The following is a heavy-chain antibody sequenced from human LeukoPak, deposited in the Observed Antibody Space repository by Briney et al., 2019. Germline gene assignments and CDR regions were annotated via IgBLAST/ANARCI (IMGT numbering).Heavy chain of an antibody. V-gene: IGHV1-69*04. CDR3: AREVLDDIVVVVAAGWFDP. J-gene: IGHJ5*02. CDR1: GGTFSSYA. CDR2: IIPILGIA. Sequence: ASVKVSCKASGGTFSSYAISWVRQAPGQGLEWMGRIIPILGIANYAQKFQGRVTITADKSTSTAYMELSSLRSEDTAVYYCAREVLDDIVVVVAAGWFDPWGQGTLVTVSS. D-gene: IGHD2-15*01.